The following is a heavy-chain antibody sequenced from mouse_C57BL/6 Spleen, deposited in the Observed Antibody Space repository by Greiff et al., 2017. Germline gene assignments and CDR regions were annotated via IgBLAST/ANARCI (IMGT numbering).Heavy chain of an antibody. CDR1: GFSLSTSGMG. CDR3: SRPRTGYYAMDY. Sequence: QVTLKECGPGILQSSQTLSLTCSFSGFSLSTSGMGVSWIRQPSGKGLEWLAHIYWDDDKRYNPSLKSRLTISKDTSRNQVFLKITSVDTADTATYYCSRPRTGYYAMDYWGQGTSVTVSS. J-gene: IGHJ4*01. V-gene: IGHV8-12*01. CDR2: IYWDDDK.